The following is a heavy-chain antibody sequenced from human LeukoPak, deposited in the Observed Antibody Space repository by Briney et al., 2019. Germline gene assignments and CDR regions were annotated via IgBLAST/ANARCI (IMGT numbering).Heavy chain of an antibody. V-gene: IGHV1-69*13. CDR3: ATEPYYYDSSGPRWSAFDI. J-gene: IGHJ3*02. Sequence: ASVKVSCKASGGTFSSYAISWVRQAPGQGLEWMGGIIPIFGTANYAQKFQGRVTITADESTSTAYMELSSLRSEDTAVYYCATEPYYYDSSGPRWSAFDIWGQGTMVTVSS. CDR1: GGTFSSYA. CDR2: IIPIFGTA. D-gene: IGHD3-22*01.